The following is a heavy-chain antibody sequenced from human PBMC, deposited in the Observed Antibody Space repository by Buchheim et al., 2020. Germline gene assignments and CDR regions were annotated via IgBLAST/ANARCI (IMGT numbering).Heavy chain of an antibody. V-gene: IGHV3-21*01. J-gene: IGHJ4*01. CDR3: ARDIGGTSYLDY. CDR2: ISSTGTYI. D-gene: IGHD1-1*01. Sequence: EVQLVESGGGLVKPGGSLRLTCEASGFTFSSYRINWVRQAPGKGLEWVSSISSTGTYIYYSDSVKGRFTISRDNAQKSLFLQMNSLTAEDTAVYYCARDIGGTSYLDYWGHGTL. CDR1: GFTFSSYR.